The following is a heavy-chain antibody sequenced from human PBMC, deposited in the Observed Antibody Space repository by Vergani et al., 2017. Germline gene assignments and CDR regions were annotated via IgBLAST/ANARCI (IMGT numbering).Heavy chain of an antibody. J-gene: IGHJ4*02. Sequence: QVQLVESGGGVVQPGRSLRLSCAASGFTFSSYGMHWVRQAPGKGLEWVAVISYDGSNKYYADSVKGRFTISRDNSKNTLYLQMNSLRAEDTAVYYCAKXESITIFGVVITNWGRGYWGQGTLVTVSS. CDR3: AKXESITIFGVVITNWGRGY. V-gene: IGHV3-30*18. D-gene: IGHD3-3*01. CDR2: ISYDGSNK. CDR1: GFTFSSYG.